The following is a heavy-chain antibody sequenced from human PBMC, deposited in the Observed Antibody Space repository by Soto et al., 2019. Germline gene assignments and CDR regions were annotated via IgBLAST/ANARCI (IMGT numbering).Heavy chain of an antibody. CDR2: INPSGGST. D-gene: IGHD2-15*01. CDR1: GYTFTSYY. V-gene: IGHV1-46*01. CDR3: ARGVVVPLPDPPYYYYYMDV. J-gene: IGHJ6*03. Sequence: ASVKVSCKASGYTFTSYYMHWVRQAPGQGLEWMGIINPSGGSTSYAQKFQGRVTMTRDTSTSTVYMELSSLRSEDTAVYYCARGVVVPLPDPPYYYYYMDVWGKGTTVTVSS.